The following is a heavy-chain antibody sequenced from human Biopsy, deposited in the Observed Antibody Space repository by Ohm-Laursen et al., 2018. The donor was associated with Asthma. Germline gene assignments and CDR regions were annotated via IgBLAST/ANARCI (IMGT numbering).Heavy chain of an antibody. D-gene: IGHD3-9*01. CDR2: INAGNGKL. Sequence: SSVKVSCKASGYTFTHYAIHWLRQAPGQRPEWMGWINAGNGKLEYSGKFQGRVTITRDTSATTAYMELSSLTSGDTAVYYCARTYYDFLTGQVNDAFAIWGQGTLVTVSS. J-gene: IGHJ3*02. CDR1: GYTFTHYA. V-gene: IGHV1-3*01. CDR3: ARTYYDFLTGQVNDAFAI.